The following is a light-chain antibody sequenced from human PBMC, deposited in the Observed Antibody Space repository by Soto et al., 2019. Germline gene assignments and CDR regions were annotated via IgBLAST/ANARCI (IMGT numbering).Light chain of an antibody. J-gene: IGLJ1*01. Sequence: QSVLTQPASVSGSPGQSITISCTGTVGLVSWYQQHPGKVPKLIIYGDTKRPSGVSSRFSGSKSGNTASLTISGLQTEDEADYYCCLYVGGRTYLFGTGTKVTVL. CDR3: CLYVGGRTYL. CDR2: GDT. CDR1: VGL. V-gene: IGLV2-23*01.